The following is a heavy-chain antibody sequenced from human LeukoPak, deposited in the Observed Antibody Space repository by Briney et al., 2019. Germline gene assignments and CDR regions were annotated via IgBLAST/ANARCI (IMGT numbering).Heavy chain of an antibody. Sequence: PGGSLRLSCAASGFTFSSYSMTWVRQAPGKGLEWVSYISSSSSSIYYADSVKGRFTISRDNAKNSLYLQMNSLRAEDTAVYYCARDRAAAGTHSFDYWGQGTLVTVSS. CDR2: ISSSSSSI. CDR3: ARDRAAAGTHSFDY. J-gene: IGHJ4*02. D-gene: IGHD6-13*01. V-gene: IGHV3-48*01. CDR1: GFTFSSYS.